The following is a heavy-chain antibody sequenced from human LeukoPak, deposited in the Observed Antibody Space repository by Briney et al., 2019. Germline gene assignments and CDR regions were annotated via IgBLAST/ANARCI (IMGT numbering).Heavy chain of an antibody. V-gene: IGHV1-18*01. J-gene: IGHJ6*03. CDR2: ISAYNGNT. D-gene: IGHD3-10*01. CDR1: GYTFSNYG. CDR3: ARDLRPSDYYYYMDV. Sequence: GASVKVSCKASGYTFSNYGISWVRQAPGQGLEWMAWISAYNGNTNYAQKFQGRVTMPTDTPTSTAYMELRSLRSDDTAVYYCARDLRPSDYYYYMDVWGKGTTVTVSS.